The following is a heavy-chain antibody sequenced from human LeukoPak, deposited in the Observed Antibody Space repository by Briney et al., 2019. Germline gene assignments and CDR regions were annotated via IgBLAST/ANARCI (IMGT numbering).Heavy chain of an antibody. CDR1: GFTFSSYG. CDR2: IRYDGSNK. Sequence: PGGSLRLSCAASGFTFSSYGMHWVRQAPGKGLEWVAFIRYDGSNKYYADSVKGRFTISRDNSKNTLYLQMNSLRAEDTAVYYCAREGGGYCSSTSCYVPPTENWFDPWGQGTLVTVSS. CDR3: AREGGGYCSSTSCYVPPTENWFDP. D-gene: IGHD2-2*03. V-gene: IGHV3-30*02. J-gene: IGHJ5*02.